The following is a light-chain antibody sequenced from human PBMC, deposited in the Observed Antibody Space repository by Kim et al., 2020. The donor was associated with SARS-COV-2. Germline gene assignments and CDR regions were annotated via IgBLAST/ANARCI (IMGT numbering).Light chain of an antibody. CDR3: SSYTSSSTWV. Sequence: GQSITISCTGNSSAVGGYNYVSWYQQHPGKAPKLMIYDVSNRPSGVSNRFSGSKSGNTASLTISGLQAEDEADYYCSSYTSSSTWVFGGGTQLTVL. CDR2: DVS. CDR1: SSAVGGYNY. J-gene: IGLJ3*02. V-gene: IGLV2-14*03.